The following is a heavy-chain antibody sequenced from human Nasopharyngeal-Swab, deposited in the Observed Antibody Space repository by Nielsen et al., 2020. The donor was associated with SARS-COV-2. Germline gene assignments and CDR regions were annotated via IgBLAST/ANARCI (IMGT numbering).Heavy chain of an antibody. V-gene: IGHV4-34*01. CDR2: INHSGST. D-gene: IGHD3-3*01. J-gene: IGHJ4*02. Sequence: RQAPGKGLEWIGEINHSGSTNYNPSLKSRVTISVDTSKNQFSLELSSVTAADTAVYYCARGLVMGIFGVVISSKYFDYWGQGTLVTVSS. CDR3: ARGLVMGIFGVVISSKYFDY.